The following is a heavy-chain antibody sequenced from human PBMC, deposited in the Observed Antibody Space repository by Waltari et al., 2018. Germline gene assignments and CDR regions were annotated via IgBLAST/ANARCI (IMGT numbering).Heavy chain of an antibody. J-gene: IGHJ4*02. D-gene: IGHD6-19*01. CDR3: ARVWFHSGLDY. Sequence: QVQLVQSVAEVKKPGASVKVSCKASGYSFTNYMHWVRQAPGQGLEWMGWINPNSGGTQYAQRCQGRVTMTRDTAITTVFMELSGLRDDDTAVYYCARVWFHSGLDYWGQGTLVTVSS. CDR1: GYSFTNY. V-gene: IGHV1-2*02. CDR2: INPNSGGT.